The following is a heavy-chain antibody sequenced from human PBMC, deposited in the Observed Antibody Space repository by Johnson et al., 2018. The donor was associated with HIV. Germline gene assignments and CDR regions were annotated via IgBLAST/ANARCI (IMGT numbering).Heavy chain of an antibody. CDR3: TTDGEDYGDYMNAFDI. CDR2: IYSGGST. Sequence: RLVETGGGLIQPGGSLRLSCAASGFTVSSNYMSWVRQAPGKGLEWVSVIYSGGSTYYADSVKGRFTISRDSSKNTVYLQMNNLRAEDTAVYNCTTDGEDYGDYMNAFDIWGQWTMVTVSS. CDR1: GFTVSSNY. D-gene: IGHD4-17*01. V-gene: IGHV3-53*02. J-gene: IGHJ3*02.